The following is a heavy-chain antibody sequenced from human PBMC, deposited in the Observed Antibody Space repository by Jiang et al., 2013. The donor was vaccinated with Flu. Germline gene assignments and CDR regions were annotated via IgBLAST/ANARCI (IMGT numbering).Heavy chain of an antibody. D-gene: IGHD3-22*01. V-gene: IGHV1-18*01. CDR3: ATLAIDYYDSSGYYLDY. CDR2: ISAYNGNT. CDR1: GYTFTSYG. Sequence: GAEVKKPGASVKVSCKASGYTFTSYGISWVRQAPGQGLEWMGWISAYNGNTNYAQKLQGRVTMTTDTSTSTAYMELRSLRSDDTAVYYCATLAIDYYDSSGYYLDYWGQGTLVTVSS. J-gene: IGHJ4*02.